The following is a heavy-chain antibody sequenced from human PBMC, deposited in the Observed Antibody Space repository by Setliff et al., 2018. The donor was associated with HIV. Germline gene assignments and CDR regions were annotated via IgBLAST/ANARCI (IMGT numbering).Heavy chain of an antibody. D-gene: IGHD2-2*01. J-gene: IGHJ3*02. V-gene: IGHV3-48*04. Sequence: GGSLRLSCAASGFTFSDYSMNWFRQTPGKGLEWVSFIHSSSSRIYYADSVKGRFTVSRDNAKNSLYLQMNSLRAEDTAMYYCTRDLNLPGGEDFDTWGQGTMVTVSS. CDR2: IHSSSSRI. CDR3: TRDLNLPGGEDFDT. CDR1: GFTFSDYS.